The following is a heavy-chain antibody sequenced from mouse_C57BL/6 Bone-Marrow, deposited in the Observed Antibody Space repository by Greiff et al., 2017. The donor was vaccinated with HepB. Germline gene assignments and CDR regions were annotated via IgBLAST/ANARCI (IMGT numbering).Heavy chain of an antibody. V-gene: IGHV7-1*01. CDR3: ARDAGRLRACFAY. Sequence: EVKLVESGGGLVQSGRSLRLSCATSGFTFSDFYMEWVRQAPGKGLEWIAASRNKANDYTTEYSASVKGRFIVSRDTSQSILYLQMNALRAEDTAIYYCARDAGRLRACFAYWGQGTLVTVSA. CDR2: SRNKANDYTT. CDR1: GFTFSDFY. J-gene: IGHJ3*01. D-gene: IGHD2-4*01.